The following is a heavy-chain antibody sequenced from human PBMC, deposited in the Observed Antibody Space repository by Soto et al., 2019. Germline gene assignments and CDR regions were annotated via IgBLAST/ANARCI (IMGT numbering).Heavy chain of an antibody. CDR1: GFTFSNYA. V-gene: IGHV3-23*01. Sequence: EVQLLESGGGLVQPGGSLRVSCAASGFTFSNYAMNWVRQAPGKGLEWVSGISGSGGSTNYADSVKGRFTISRDNSNNTLYLQMNSLRAEDTAVYYCAQDPSGSGPDFDYWGQGTLVTVSS. J-gene: IGHJ4*02. CDR3: AQDPSGSGPDFDY. D-gene: IGHD3-10*01. CDR2: ISGSGGST.